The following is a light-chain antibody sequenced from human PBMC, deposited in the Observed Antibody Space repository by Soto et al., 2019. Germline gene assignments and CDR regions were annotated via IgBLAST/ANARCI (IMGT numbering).Light chain of an antibody. Sequence: EIVLTQSPGTLSLSPGERATLSRRASQSVRSTHLAWYQQKPGQAPRLLIYGASSRATGIPDRFSGSGSGTDFTLTISRLEPEDFAVYYCQQYGRSPYTFGQGTRWISN. V-gene: IGKV3-20*01. J-gene: IGKJ2*01. CDR1: QSVRSTH. CDR3: QQYGRSPYT. CDR2: GAS.